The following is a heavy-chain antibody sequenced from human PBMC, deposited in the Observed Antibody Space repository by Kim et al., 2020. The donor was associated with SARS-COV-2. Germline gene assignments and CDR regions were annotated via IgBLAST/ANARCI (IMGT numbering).Heavy chain of an antibody. CDR2: INTNTGNP. CDR3: ARDPSYVTIFGVVIKGLGGMHL. D-gene: IGHD3-3*01. Sequence: ASVKVSCKASGYTFTSYAMNWVRQAPGQGLEWMGGINTNTGNPTYAQGFKGRVVFSLDTSVSTAYLQISSLKAEDTAVYYCARDPSYVTIFGVVIKGLGGMHLWGQGTTVTVSS. J-gene: IGHJ6*02. CDR1: GYTFTSYA. V-gene: IGHV7-4-1*02.